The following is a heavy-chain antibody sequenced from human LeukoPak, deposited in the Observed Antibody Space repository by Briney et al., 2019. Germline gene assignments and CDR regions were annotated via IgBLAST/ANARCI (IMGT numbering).Heavy chain of an antibody. D-gene: IGHD6-19*01. Sequence: ASVKVSGKVSGYTLTELSMHWVRQAPGKGLEWMGGFDPEDGETIYAQKFQGRVTMTEDTSTDTAYMELSSLRSEDTAVYYCATLMYSSGWYYFDYWGQGTLVTVSS. CDR1: GYTLTELS. CDR3: ATLMYSSGWYYFDY. CDR2: FDPEDGET. V-gene: IGHV1-24*01. J-gene: IGHJ4*02.